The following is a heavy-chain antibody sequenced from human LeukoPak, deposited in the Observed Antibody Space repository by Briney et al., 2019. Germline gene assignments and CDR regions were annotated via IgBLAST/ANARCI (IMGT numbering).Heavy chain of an antibody. CDR3: AKSDVEAAASSAYFDF. CDR1: GFTFSSYS. V-gene: IGHV3-21*04. J-gene: IGHJ4*02. D-gene: IGHD6-13*01. CDR2: ISSSSSYI. Sequence: PGGSLRLSCAASGFTFSSYSMNWVRQAPGKGLEWVSSISSSSSYIYYADSVKGRFTVTRDNSKNILYLYMNSPTVEDTAVYFCAKSDVEAAASSAYFDFWGQGSLVTVSS.